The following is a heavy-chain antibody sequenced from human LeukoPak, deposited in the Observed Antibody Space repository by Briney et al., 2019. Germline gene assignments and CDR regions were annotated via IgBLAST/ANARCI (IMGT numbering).Heavy chain of an antibody. Sequence: PGGSLRLSCAASGFTFSDYYMSWIRQAPGKGLEWVSYISSSSSYTNYADSVKGRFTISRDNAKNSLYLQMNSLRAEDTAVYYCARDLFGDDYGDSRAGYWGQGTLVIVSS. J-gene: IGHJ4*02. CDR3: ARDLFGDDYGDSRAGY. CDR1: GFTFSDYY. CDR2: ISSSSSYT. V-gene: IGHV3-11*06. D-gene: IGHD4-17*01.